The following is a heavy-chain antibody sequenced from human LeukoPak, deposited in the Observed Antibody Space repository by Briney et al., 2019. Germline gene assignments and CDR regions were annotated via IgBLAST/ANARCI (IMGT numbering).Heavy chain of an antibody. V-gene: IGHV4-61*09. CDR1: GGSISSGSYY. D-gene: IGHD6-13*01. CDR2: IYTSGTS. Sequence: SETLSLTCTVSGGSISSGSYYWSWIRQPAGKELEWIGHIYTSGTSNYNPSLRSRVTISLDTSKNQFSLKLNSVTAADTAVYYCARRTGSSWYYYYMDVWGKGTTVTISS. CDR3: ARRTGSSWYYYYMDV. J-gene: IGHJ6*03.